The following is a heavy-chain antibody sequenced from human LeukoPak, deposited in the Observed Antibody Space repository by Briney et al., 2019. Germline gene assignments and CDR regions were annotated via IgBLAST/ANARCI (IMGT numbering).Heavy chain of an antibody. CDR3: TTAPHDYYHYIDV. Sequence: GGSLRLSCAASGFTFSSYGMSWVRQAPGKGLEWVSAISGSGGSTYYADSVKGRFTISRDNSKNTLYLQMNSLRAEDTAVYYCTTAPHDYYHYIDVWGKGTTVTVSS. CDR2: ISGSGGST. J-gene: IGHJ6*03. CDR1: GFTFSSYG. V-gene: IGHV3-23*01.